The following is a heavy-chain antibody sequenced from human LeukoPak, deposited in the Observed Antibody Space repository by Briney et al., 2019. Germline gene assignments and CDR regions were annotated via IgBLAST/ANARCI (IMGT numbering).Heavy chain of an antibody. CDR2: ISGSGGST. V-gene: IGHV3-23*01. CDR3: AKVIYYDSSGSPPPWFDP. J-gene: IGHJ5*02. CDR1: AFTFSGYA. D-gene: IGHD3-22*01. Sequence: PGGSLRLSCAASAFTFSGYAMSWARQAPGKGLEWVSAISGSGGSTYYADSVKGRFTISRDNSKNTLYLQMNSLRAEDTAVYYCAKVIYYDSSGSPPPWFDPWGQGTLVTVSS.